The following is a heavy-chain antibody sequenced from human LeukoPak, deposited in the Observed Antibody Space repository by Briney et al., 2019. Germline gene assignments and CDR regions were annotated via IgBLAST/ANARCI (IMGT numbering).Heavy chain of an antibody. J-gene: IGHJ4*02. Sequence: PSETLSLTCTVSGGSISSSSYYWGWIRQPPGKGLEWIGNIYYSGSTYYNPSLKSRVTISEDTSKNQFSLKLSSVTAADTAVYYCARRSSSWYSKIDSWGQGTLATVSS. CDR3: ARRSSSWYSKIDS. V-gene: IGHV4-39*01. CDR2: IYYSGST. CDR1: GGSISSSSYY. D-gene: IGHD6-13*01.